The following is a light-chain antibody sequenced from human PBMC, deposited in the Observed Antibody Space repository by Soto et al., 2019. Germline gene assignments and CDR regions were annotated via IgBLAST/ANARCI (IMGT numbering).Light chain of an antibody. J-gene: IGLJ3*02. CDR1: SCHLGACNV. V-gene: IGLV1-40*01. CDR2: GVS. Sequence: QSVLTQPASVSGAPGQRITISCTGSSCHLGACNVVCWYQQHPGTAPKLIIYGVSNRPSGVPDRFSGSKSGTSASLSISGLQAEDEADYYCHANDSGRSFWVFGAGTKLTVL. CDR3: HANDSGRSFWV.